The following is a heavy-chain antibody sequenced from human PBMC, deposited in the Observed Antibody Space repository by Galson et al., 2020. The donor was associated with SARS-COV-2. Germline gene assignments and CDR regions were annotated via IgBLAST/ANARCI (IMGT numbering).Heavy chain of an antibody. CDR3: ARDQGYCSGGSCNPRYGYYYYGMDV. CDR2: ISSSGSTI. J-gene: IGHJ6*02. V-gene: IGHV3-11*01. CDR1: GFTFSDYY. D-gene: IGHD2-15*01. Sequence: GESLKISCAASGFTFSDYYMSWIRQAPGKGLEWVSYISSSGSTIYYADSVKGRFTISRDNAKNSLYLQMNSLRAEDTAVYYCARDQGYCSGGSCNPRYGYYYYGMDVWGQGTTVTVSS.